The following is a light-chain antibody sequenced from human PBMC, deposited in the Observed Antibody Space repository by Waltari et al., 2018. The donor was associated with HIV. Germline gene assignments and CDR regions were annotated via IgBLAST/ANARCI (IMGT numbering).Light chain of an antibody. J-gene: IGKJ1*01. CDR3: QQYNDWPPT. V-gene: IGKV3-15*01. CDR1: QSVTSN. CDR2: CAS. Sequence: EIVMTQSPATMSLSPGERATLACRASQSVTSNLAWYQQKPGQAPRLHIYCASTRATGIPARFSGMGSGTVFTLTIRSLQSEDFAVYYCQQYNDWPPTFGQGTKVEIK.